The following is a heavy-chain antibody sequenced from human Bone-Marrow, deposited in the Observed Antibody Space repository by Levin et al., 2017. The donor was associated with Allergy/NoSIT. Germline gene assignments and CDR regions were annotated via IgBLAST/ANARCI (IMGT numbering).Heavy chain of an antibody. CDR3: AREGDSSAYYIDFDY. CDR1: GFSFNDHS. V-gene: IGHV3-72*01. CDR2: TRNKANIYTT. Sequence: GGSLRLSCAASGFSFNDHSMSWVRQAPGKGLEWVGRTRNKANIYTTEYAASVKGRFTISRDDSRSSLFLQMNSLQTEDTAVYYCAREGDSSAYYIDFDYWGQGTLVTVSS. J-gene: IGHJ4*02. D-gene: IGHD6-19*01.